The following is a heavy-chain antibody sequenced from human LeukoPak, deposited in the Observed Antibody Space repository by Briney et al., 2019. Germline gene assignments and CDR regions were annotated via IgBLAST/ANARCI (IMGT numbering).Heavy chain of an antibody. Sequence: GGSLRLSCAASGFTFSSYEMNWVRQAPGKGLEWVSYIRTSGSNIHYADSVKGRFTFSRDNVKNSMYLQMDSLRAEDTAVYYCASRQSYTGYDYWGQGTLVTVSS. CDR2: IRTSGSNI. CDR1: GFTFSSYE. D-gene: IGHD5-12*01. J-gene: IGHJ4*02. V-gene: IGHV3-48*03. CDR3: ASRQSYTGYDY.